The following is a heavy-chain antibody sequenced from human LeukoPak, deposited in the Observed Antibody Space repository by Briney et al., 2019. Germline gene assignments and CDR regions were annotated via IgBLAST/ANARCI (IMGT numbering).Heavy chain of an antibody. J-gene: IGHJ4*02. CDR3: ARGRAATPFDY. D-gene: IGHD1-26*01. Sequence: SETLSLTCAVYGGSFSGYYWNWIRQPPGKGLEWIGYINYSGSTKHKPSLKSRVTISVDTSKNQFSLKLSSVTAADTAVYYCARGRAATPFDYWGQGTLVTVSS. V-gene: IGHV4-59*01. CDR2: INYSGST. CDR1: GGSFSGYY.